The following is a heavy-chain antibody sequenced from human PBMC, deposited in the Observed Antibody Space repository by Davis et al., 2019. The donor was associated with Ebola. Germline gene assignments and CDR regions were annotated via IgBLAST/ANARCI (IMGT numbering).Heavy chain of an antibody. CDR3: ARATEDCGGDCPSSYWYFDL. CDR2: MNPNSGNT. V-gene: IGHV1-8*01. D-gene: IGHD2-21*01. CDR1: GYTFTSYD. J-gene: IGHJ2*01. Sequence: VKVSCKASGYTFTSYDINWVRQATGQGLEWMGWMNPNSGNTGYAQKFQGRVTMTRNTSISTAYMELSSLRSEDTAVYYCARATEDCGGDCPSSYWYFDLWGRGTLVTVSS.